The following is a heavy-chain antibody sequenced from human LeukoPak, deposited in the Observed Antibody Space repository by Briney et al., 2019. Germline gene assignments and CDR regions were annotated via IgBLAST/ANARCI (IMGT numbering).Heavy chain of an antibody. CDR3: ARGGRAITMVRGLNYYYGMDV. V-gene: IGHV1-2*06. CDR1: GYTFTTYH. D-gene: IGHD3-10*01. Sequence: ASVKVSCKASGYTFTTYHLHWVRQAPGQGLEWMGRINPNSGDTNYAQKFQGRVTMTRDTSISTAYMELSRLRSDDAAVYYCARGGRAITMVRGLNYYYGMDVWGQGTTVTVSS. J-gene: IGHJ6*02. CDR2: INPNSGDT.